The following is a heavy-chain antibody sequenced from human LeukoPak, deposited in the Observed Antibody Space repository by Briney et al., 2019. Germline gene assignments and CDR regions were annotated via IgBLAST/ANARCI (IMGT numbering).Heavy chain of an antibody. D-gene: IGHD3-16*01. Sequence: ASVKVSCKVSGYTFTDYYMHWVQQAPGKGLEWMGLVDPEDGETIYAEKLQGRVTMTTDTSTSTAYMELRSLRSDDTAVYYCARGGVGLDFDYWGQGTLVTVSS. V-gene: IGHV1-69-2*01. CDR3: ARGGVGLDFDY. J-gene: IGHJ4*02. CDR1: GYTFTDYY. CDR2: VDPEDGET.